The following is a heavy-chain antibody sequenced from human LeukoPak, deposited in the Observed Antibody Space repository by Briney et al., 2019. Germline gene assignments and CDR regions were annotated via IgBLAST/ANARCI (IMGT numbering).Heavy chain of an antibody. CDR2: IYYSEST. CDR3: ATLPYCRGGTCDRGY. Sequence: SETLSLTCTVSAGSISSYYWSWIRQPPGKGLEWIGYIYYSESTNSNPSLKSRVTISVDTSKNHFSLKLSSVTAADPALYYFATLPYCRGGTCDRGYWSQGTLVTVSS. V-gene: IGHV4-59*01. J-gene: IGHJ4*02. D-gene: IGHD2-15*01. CDR1: AGSISSYY.